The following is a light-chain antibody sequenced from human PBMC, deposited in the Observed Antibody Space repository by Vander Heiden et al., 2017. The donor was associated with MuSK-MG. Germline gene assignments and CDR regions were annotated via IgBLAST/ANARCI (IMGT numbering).Light chain of an antibody. CDR1: QSISSY. CDR2: AAS. V-gene: IGKV1-39*01. CDR3: RQNYSSHAVT. Sequence: IQMTQSLSSLSASVGDRVTITCRASQSISSYLNWYQQKPRKAPKLLLYAASSLQRGVPSRLSGGGFGRDLTIPISSRQQEDFVASYYRQNYSSHAVTFGQGTKVEIK. J-gene: IGKJ2*01.